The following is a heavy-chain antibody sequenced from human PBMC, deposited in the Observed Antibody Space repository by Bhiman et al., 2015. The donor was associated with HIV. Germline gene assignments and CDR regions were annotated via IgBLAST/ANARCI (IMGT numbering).Heavy chain of an antibody. CDR3: VRSGGLTWPADY. V-gene: IGHV3-30*03. CDR2: ISHDASNK. CDR1: GFTVSSNY. Sequence: VQLVESGGGLIQPGGSLRLSCAASGFTVSSNYMTWVRQAPGKGLEWVAIISHDASNKFYADSVKGRFSISRDNSNNMVYLQMNSLRGEDTAVYYCVRSGGLTWPADYWGQGTLVTVSS. D-gene: IGHD4-23*01. J-gene: IGHJ4*02.